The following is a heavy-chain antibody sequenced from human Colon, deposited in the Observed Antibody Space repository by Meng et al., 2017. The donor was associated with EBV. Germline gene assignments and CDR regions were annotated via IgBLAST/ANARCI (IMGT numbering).Heavy chain of an antibody. Sequence: LLGVGGGLGRTGEYLTLSCASFGFTFTNAWMNWVRQAPGKGLEWVARIKRRIDEDGTRDYEAAVKGRFTISRDDSKFMVYLQMDSLKAEDTGMYYCTTDEEGPRFWGQGTLVTVSS. CDR1: GFTFTNAW. CDR2: IKRRIDEDGTR. V-gene: IGHV3-15*01. CDR3: TTDEEGPRF. J-gene: IGHJ4*02.